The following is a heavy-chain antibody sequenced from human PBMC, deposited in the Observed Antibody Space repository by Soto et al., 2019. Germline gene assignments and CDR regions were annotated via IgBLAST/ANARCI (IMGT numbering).Heavy chain of an antibody. D-gene: IGHD3-22*01. V-gene: IGHV4-31*03. CDR3: ARLGNYNDNVGYYFDY. CDR2: IYSSGVT. CDR1: GVSIYRGGYS. Sequence: PSETLSLTGTVSGVSIYRGGYSWSWIRQIPGKGLQWIGYIYSSGVTHTNPSLESRLTISIDTSRNQFSLKLTSMTAADTAVYFCARLGNYNDNVGYYFDYWGQGSLVTVSS. J-gene: IGHJ4*02.